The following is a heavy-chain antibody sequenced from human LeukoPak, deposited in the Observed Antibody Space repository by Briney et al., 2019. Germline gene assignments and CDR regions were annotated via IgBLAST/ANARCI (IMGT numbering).Heavy chain of an antibody. J-gene: IGHJ4*02. CDR1: GGSISSSNW. CDR2: IYHSGST. Sequence: SETLSLTCAVSGGSISSSNWWSWVRQPPGKGLEWIGEIYHSGSTNYNPSLKSRVTISVDKSKNQFSLKLSSVTAADTAVYYCARSQGLLWFGELSFPHYFDYWGQGTLVTASS. CDR3: ARSQGLLWFGELSFPHYFDY. D-gene: IGHD3-10*01. V-gene: IGHV4-4*02.